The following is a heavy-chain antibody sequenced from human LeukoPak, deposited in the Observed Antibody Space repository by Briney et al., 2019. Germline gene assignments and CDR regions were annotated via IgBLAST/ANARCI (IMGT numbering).Heavy chain of an antibody. J-gene: IGHJ4*01. CDR2: ISGSGGST. CDR3: AKDLISYYYDSSGYYPTFDY. D-gene: IGHD3-22*01. Sequence: GGSLRLSCAASGFTFSSYAMSWVRQAPGKGLEWVSAISGSGGSTYYADSVKGRFTISRDNSKNTLYLQMNSLRAEDTAVYYCAKDLISYYYDSSGYYPTFDYWGHGTLATVSS. CDR1: GFTFSSYA. V-gene: IGHV3-23*01.